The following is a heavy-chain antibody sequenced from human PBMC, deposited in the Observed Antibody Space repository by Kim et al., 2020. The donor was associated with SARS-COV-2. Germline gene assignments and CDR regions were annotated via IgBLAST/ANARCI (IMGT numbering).Heavy chain of an antibody. J-gene: IGHJ4*02. CDR2: ISGSGGST. D-gene: IGHD2-2*02. V-gene: IGHV3-23*01. Sequence: GGSLRLSCAASGFTFSSYAMSWVRQAPGKGLEWVSAISGSGGSTYYADSVKGRFTISRDNSKNTLYLQMNSLRAEDTAVYYCAKENCSSTSCYIAAAGFSYFDYWGQGTLVTVSS. CDR3: AKENCSSTSCYIAAAGFSYFDY. CDR1: GFTFSSYA.